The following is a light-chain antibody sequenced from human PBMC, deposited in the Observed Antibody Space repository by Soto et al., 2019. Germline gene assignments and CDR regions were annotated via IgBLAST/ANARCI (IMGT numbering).Light chain of an antibody. CDR2: GAS. J-gene: IGKJ1*01. Sequence: EIVMTQSPATLSVSPGERATLSCRASESVATNLAWYQQTPGQAPRLLIYGASNRATGIPARFSGSGSGTEFTITISSLQSVDFAVYSCQQYNNWPWTFGQGPKVDVK. CDR3: QQYNNWPWT. CDR1: ESVATN. V-gene: IGKV3-15*01.